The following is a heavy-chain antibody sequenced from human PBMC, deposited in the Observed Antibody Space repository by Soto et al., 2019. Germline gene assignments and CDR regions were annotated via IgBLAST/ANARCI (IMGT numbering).Heavy chain of an antibody. V-gene: IGHV1-18*01. J-gene: IGHJ4*02. CDR3: AIEWAAAGHFDY. CDR1: GYTFTSYG. Sequence: QVQLVQSGAEVKKPGASVKVSCKASGYTFTSYGISWVRQAPGQGLEWMGWISAYNGNTNYAQKLQGRVTMTTDTCTPTCYMQLRSLRSVDTAVYYCAIEWAAAGHFDYWGQGTLVTVSS. D-gene: IGHD6-13*01. CDR2: ISAYNGNT.